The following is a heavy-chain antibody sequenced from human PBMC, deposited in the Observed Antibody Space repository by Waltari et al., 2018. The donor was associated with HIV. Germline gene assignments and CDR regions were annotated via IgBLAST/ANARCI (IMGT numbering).Heavy chain of an antibody. D-gene: IGHD3-10*01. Sequence: VELMESGGGVVQPGGSLRLSFAASGVTFSRYGKHLVSQAPGKGLEWVAFIRYDASNTYYAESVKGRFTISRDNSRDTLYLQMNSLRPEDTAVYYCARDQVVRGVPHFWGQGALVTVSS. V-gene: IGHV3-30*02. CDR1: GVTFSRYG. CDR2: IRYDASNT. CDR3: ARDQVVRGVPHF. J-gene: IGHJ4*02.